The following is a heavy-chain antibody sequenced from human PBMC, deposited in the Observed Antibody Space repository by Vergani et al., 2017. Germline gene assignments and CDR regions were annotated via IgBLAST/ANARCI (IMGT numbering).Heavy chain of an antibody. J-gene: IGHJ3*02. CDR1: GFTVSTDY. V-gene: IGHV3-66*01. Sequence: EVQLVESGGGLVQPGGSLTLSCAASGFTVSTDYFSWVRQAPGKGLEWVSILYRGAFTSYTDSVTGRFTISRDNSKNTLFLHMNSLRPEDTAVYYCAKVGRSEVAGTFGDFDIWGQGTMVTVSS. CDR2: LYRGAFT. CDR3: AKVGRSEVAGTFGDFDI. D-gene: IGHD6-19*01.